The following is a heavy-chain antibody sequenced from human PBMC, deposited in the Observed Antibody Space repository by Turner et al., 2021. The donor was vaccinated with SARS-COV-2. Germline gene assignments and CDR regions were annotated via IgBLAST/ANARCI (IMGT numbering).Heavy chain of an antibody. Sequence: EVQLVQSGAEGKKHGESLRISCKGSGYSFTSYWISWVRQMPGKGQEWMGRIDPRYSYTNYSPSFQGHVTISAEKSISTAYLQWSSLKASDTAMYYCARHFPGGWAVNLWGQGTLVTVSS. CDR2: IDPRYSYT. V-gene: IGHV5-10-1*01. J-gene: IGHJ5*02. CDR3: ARHFPGGWAVNL. D-gene: IGHD3-16*01. CDR1: GYSFTSYW.